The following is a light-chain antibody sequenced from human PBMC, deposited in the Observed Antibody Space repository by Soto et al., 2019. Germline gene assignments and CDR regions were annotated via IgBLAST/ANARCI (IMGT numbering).Light chain of an antibody. CDR2: GAS. CDR3: QQYTNWPYN. V-gene: IGKV3-15*01. Sequence: EIVMTQSPATLSVSPGERASLSCRASQSVGSNLAWYQQTAGQAPRLLIYGASTRATGIPARFSGSGSGTEFTLTISSLQSEDVAVYYCQQYTNWPYNFGQGTKLEIK. J-gene: IGKJ2*01. CDR1: QSVGSN.